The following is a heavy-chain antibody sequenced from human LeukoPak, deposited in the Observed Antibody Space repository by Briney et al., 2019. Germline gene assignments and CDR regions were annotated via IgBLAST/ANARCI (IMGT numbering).Heavy chain of an antibody. CDR1: GYTFTSYG. J-gene: IGHJ4*02. CDR2: ISAYNGNT. D-gene: IGHD1-26*01. Sequence: ASVKVSCKASGYTFTSYGISWVRQAPGQGLEWMGWISAYNGNTNYAQKLQGRVTMTTDTSTSTAYMELRSLRSDDTAVYYCARVKAGPSYSGSYYFDYWGQGTLVTVSS. V-gene: IGHV1-18*01. CDR3: ARVKAGPSYSGSYYFDY.